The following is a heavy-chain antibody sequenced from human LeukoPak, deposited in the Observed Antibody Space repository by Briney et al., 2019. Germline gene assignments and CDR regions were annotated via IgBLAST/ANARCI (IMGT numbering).Heavy chain of an antibody. Sequence: SETLSLTSTVSGGSISSGGYYWNWLRQHPGKGLEWIGYIYYSGSTYYNPSLKTRVTISVDTSKNQFSLKLSSVTAADTAVYYCARDKAAGVITTLYYYGMDVWGQGTTVTVSS. CDR2: IYYSGST. CDR1: GGSISSGGYY. CDR3: ARDKAAGVITTLYYYGMDV. V-gene: IGHV4-31*03. D-gene: IGHD3-22*01. J-gene: IGHJ6*02.